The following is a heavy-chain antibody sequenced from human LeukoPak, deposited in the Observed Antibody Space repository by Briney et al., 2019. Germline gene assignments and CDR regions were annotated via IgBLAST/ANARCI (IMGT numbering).Heavy chain of an antibody. CDR2: INGDGSST. J-gene: IGHJ4*02. CDR1: GLSFTTYW. CDR3: ARGGSNYGDFYY. V-gene: IGHV3-74*01. Sequence: GGPLRLSCAASGLSFTTYWMHWVRQAPGEGVVWVSRINGDGSSTNYADSVKGRFTISRDNAKNTLYLQMNSLRAEDTAMYYCARGGSNYGDFYYWGQGTLVTVSS. D-gene: IGHD4-11*01.